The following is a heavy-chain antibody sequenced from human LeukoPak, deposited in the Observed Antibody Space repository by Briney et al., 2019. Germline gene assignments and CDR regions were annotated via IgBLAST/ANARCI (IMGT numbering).Heavy chain of an antibody. CDR3: ARDSPGIAAAGTSLGY. D-gene: IGHD6-13*01. V-gene: IGHV1-2*02. Sequence: ASVKVSCRASGYTFTGYYMHWVRQAPGQGLEWMGWINPNSGGTNYAQKLQGRVTMTRDTSISTAYMELSRLRSDDTAVYYCARDSPGIAAAGTSLGYWGQGTLVTVSS. J-gene: IGHJ4*02. CDR2: INPNSGGT. CDR1: GYTFTGYY.